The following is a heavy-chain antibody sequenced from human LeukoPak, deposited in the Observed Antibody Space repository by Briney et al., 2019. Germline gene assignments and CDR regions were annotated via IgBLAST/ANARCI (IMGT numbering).Heavy chain of an antibody. CDR2: IYTSGST. V-gene: IGHV4-61*02. CDR3: ARAGSLYGDYASWFDP. Sequence: SETLSLTCTVSGGSISSGSYYWSWIRQPAGKGLEWIGRIYTSGSTNYNPSLKSRVTISVDTSKNQFSLKLSSVTAADTAVYYCARAGSLYGDYASWFDPWGQGTLVTVSS. D-gene: IGHD4-17*01. CDR1: GGSISSGSYY. J-gene: IGHJ5*02.